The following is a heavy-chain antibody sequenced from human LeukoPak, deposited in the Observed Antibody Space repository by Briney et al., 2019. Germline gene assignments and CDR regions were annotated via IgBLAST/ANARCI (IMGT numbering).Heavy chain of an antibody. V-gene: IGHV4-30-2*03. D-gene: IGHD5-18*01. J-gene: IGHJ4*02. CDR3: ARREVDTAMGYFDY. CDR2: IYYSGNT. Sequence: SQTLSLTCTVSGGSISSGSYYWSWIRQPAGKGLEWIGSIYYSGNTYYNPSLKSRVTISVDTSKNQFSLKLSSVTAADTAVYYCARREVDTAMGYFDYWGQGALVTVSS. CDR1: GGSISSGSYY.